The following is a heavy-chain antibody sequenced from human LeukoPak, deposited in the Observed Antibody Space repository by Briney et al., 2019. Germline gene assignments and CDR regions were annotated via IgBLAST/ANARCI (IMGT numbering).Heavy chain of an antibody. CDR3: ARDGSWGDYQFYFYMDV. V-gene: IGHV3-21*04. Sequence: GGSLRLSCEVSGFTFTSYGLHWVRQAPGKGLEWLSGISASGHYIYNADSVKGRFTISRDNSKNTLYIEMNSLRAEDTAVYYCARDGSWGDYQFYFYMDVWGKGTTVTVSS. D-gene: IGHD2-2*01. CDR1: GFTFTSYG. J-gene: IGHJ6*03. CDR2: ISASGHYI.